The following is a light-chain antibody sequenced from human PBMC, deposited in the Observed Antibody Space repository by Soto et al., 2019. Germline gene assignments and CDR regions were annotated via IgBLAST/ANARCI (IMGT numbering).Light chain of an antibody. V-gene: IGKV1-39*01. J-gene: IGKJ3*01. CDR1: QSLSGY. CDR3: QQSYSTPFT. Sequence: QSPSSLSASVGDRVTITCRASQSLSGYLNWYQQKPGKAPKLLIYAASSLQSGVPSRFSGSGSGTDFTLTIRSLQPEDFATYYCQQSYSTPFTFGPGTKVDIK. CDR2: AAS.